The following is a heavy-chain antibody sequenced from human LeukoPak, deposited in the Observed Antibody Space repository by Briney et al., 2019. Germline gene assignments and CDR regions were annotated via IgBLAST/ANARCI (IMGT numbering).Heavy chain of an antibody. D-gene: IGHD1-26*01. J-gene: IGHJ4*02. V-gene: IGHV3-21*01. CDR2: ISSSSSYI. CDR1: GFTFSSYS. Sequence: GGSLRLSCAASGFTFSSYSMNWVRQAPGEGLEWVSSISSSSSYIYYADSVKGRFTISRDNAKNPLYLQMNSLRAEDTAVYYCARAPRGSYFGLDYWGQGTLVTVSS. CDR3: ARAPRGSYFGLDY.